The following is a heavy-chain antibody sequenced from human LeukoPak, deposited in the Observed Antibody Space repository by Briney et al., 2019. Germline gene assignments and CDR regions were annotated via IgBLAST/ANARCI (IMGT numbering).Heavy chain of an antibody. V-gene: IGHV4-39*01. J-gene: IGHJ4*02. D-gene: IGHD3-22*01. CDR2: IYYSGST. CDR1: GGSISSSTYY. Sequence: SETLSLTCTVSGGSISSSTYYWGWIRQPPGKGLEWIGSIYYSGSTYYNPSLKSRVTISVDTSKNQFSLKLSSVTAADTAVYYCARLPNFHYDTRYFDYWGQGTLVTVSS. CDR3: ARLPNFHYDTRYFDY.